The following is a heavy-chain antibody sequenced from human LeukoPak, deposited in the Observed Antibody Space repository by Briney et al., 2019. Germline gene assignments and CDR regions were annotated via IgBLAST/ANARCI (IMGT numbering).Heavy chain of an antibody. V-gene: IGHV4-34*01. CDR1: GESFSGYY. CDR3: ARARSRAIAYFHH. Sequence: SETLSLTCAVYGESFSGYYWSWIRQPPGKGLEWIGEINHSGSTNYNPSLKSRVTISVDTSKNQFSLKLSSVTAADTAVYYCARARSRAIAYFHHWGQGTLVTVSS. CDR2: INHSGST. D-gene: IGHD3-22*01. J-gene: IGHJ1*01.